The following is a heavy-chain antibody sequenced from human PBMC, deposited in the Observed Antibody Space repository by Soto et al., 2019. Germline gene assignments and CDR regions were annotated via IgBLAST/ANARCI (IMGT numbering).Heavy chain of an antibody. J-gene: IGHJ5*02. CDR1: VGTFSSYA. CDR3: ASGEQLGNWFDP. D-gene: IGHD6-6*01. Sequence: SVKVSCKDSVGTFSSYAISCVRQAPGQGLEWMGGIIPIFGTANYAQKFQGRVTITADESTSTAYMELSSLRSEDTAVYYCASGEQLGNWFDPWGQGTLVTVSS. V-gene: IGHV1-69*13. CDR2: IIPIFGTA.